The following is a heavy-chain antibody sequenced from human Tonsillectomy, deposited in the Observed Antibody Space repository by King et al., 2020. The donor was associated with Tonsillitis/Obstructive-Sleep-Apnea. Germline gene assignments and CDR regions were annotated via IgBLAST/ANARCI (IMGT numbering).Heavy chain of an antibody. V-gene: IGHV3-21*01. Sequence: VQLVESGGGLVKPGGSLRLSCAASGFTFSTYSMDWVRQAPGKGLEWVSSISSSSRYIYYADSVKGRFTFSRDNAKNSLYLQMNSLRAEDTAVYYCARDGENGWFDYWGQGTLVTVSS. CDR1: GFTFSTYS. CDR3: ARDGENGWFDY. D-gene: IGHD6-19*01. J-gene: IGHJ4*02. CDR2: ISSSSRYI.